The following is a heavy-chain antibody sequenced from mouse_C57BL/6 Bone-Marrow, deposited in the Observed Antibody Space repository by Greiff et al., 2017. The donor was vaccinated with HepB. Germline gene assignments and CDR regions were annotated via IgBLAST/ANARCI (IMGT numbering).Heavy chain of an antibody. V-gene: IGHV1-75*01. CDR3: ARSYGLPWFAY. Sequence: QVHVKQSGPELVKPGASVKISCKASGYTFTDYYINWVKQRPGQGLEWIGWIFPGSGSTYYNEKFKGKATLTVDKSSSTAYMLLSSLTSEDSAVYFCARSYGLPWFAYWGQGTLVTVSA. CDR1: GYTFTDYY. D-gene: IGHD3-1*01. J-gene: IGHJ3*01. CDR2: IFPGSGST.